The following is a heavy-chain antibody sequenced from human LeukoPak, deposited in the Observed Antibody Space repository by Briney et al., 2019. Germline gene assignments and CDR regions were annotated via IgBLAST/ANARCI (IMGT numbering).Heavy chain of an antibody. Sequence: RASVTVSCKASGGTFSSYAISWVRQAPGQGLEWMGGIIPIFGTANYAQKFQGRVTITADESTSTAYMELSSLRSEDTAVYYCARDETYYYDSSGYYFGIWGQGTLVTVSS. D-gene: IGHD3-22*01. J-gene: IGHJ4*02. V-gene: IGHV1-69*13. CDR3: ARDETYYYDSSGYYFGI. CDR1: GGTFSSYA. CDR2: IIPIFGTA.